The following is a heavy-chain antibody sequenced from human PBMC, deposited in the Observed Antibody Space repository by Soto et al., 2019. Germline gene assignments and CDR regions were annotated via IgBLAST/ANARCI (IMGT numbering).Heavy chain of an antibody. Sequence: PGGSLRLSCAASGFTFGSYAMHWVRQAPGKGLEWVAVISYDGSNKYYADSVKGRFTISRDNSKNTLYLQMNSLRAEDTAVYYCARVLSGSYYYYYGMDVWGQGTTVTVSS. CDR3: ARVLSGSYYYYYGMDV. D-gene: IGHD1-26*01. J-gene: IGHJ6*02. V-gene: IGHV3-30-3*01. CDR1: GFTFGSYA. CDR2: ISYDGSNK.